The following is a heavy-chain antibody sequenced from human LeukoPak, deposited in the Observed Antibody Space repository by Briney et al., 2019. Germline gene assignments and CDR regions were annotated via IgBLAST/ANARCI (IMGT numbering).Heavy chain of an antibody. CDR3: ARHLNYYDSSGYYPTFDP. V-gene: IGHV4-59*08. CDR2: IYYSGST. CDR1: GGSISSYY. J-gene: IGHJ5*02. Sequence: PSETLSLTCTVSGGSISSYYWSWIRQPLGKGLEWIGYIYYSGSTNYNPSLKSRVTISVDTSKNQFSLKLSSVTAADTAVYYCARHLNYYDSSGYYPTFDPWGQGTLVTVSS. D-gene: IGHD3-22*01.